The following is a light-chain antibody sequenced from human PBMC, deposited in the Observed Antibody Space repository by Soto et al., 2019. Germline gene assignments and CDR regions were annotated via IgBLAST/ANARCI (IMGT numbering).Light chain of an antibody. CDR1: SGSIASNY. CDR3: QSYDSRNQV. J-gene: IGLJ2*01. CDR2: EDK. V-gene: IGLV6-57*03. Sequence: NFMLTQPHSVSESPGKTVTISCRRSSGSIASNYVQWFQQRPGSAPTIVISEDKERPSGGPDRFSGSIDSTSNSASLTISGLKPEDEADYYCQSYDSRNQVFGGGTKLTVL.